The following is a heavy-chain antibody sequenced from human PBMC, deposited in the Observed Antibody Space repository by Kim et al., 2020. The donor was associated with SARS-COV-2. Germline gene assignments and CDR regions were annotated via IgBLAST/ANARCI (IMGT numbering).Heavy chain of an antibody. J-gene: IGHJ4*02. D-gene: IGHD2-8*01. Sequence: YYNPSLKSRVTISVDTSKNQFSLKLSSVTAADTAVYYCARARQPLYYYDSWGQGTLVTVSS. CDR3: ARARQPLYYYDS. V-gene: IGHV4-39*07.